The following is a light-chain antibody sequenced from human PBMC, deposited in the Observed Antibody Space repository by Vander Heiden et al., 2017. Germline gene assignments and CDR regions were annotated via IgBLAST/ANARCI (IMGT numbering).Light chain of an antibody. J-gene: IGLJ2*01. CDR2: EVR. CDR1: SSDIGDYKY. CDR3: SSYTSSGTVI. V-gene: IGLV2-14*01. Sequence: QSALTQPASVSGSPGQSITISCTGTSSDIGDYKYVSWYQQHPDKAPKLVISEVRNRPAGVSNRFSGSKSGNTASLTISGLQAEDAADYYCSSYTSSGTVIFGGGTKLTVL.